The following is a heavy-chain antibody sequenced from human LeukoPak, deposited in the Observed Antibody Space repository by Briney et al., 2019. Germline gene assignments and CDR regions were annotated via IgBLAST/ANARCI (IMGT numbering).Heavy chain of an antibody. D-gene: IGHD6-19*01. CDR2: IYYSGST. J-gene: IGHJ4*02. Sequence: SETLSLTCTVSGGSISSYYWSWIRQSPGKGLEWIGYIYYSGSTNYNPSLKSRVTISVDTSKNQFSLILSSVAAADTAVYYCARGSGWYYLWGQGTLVTVSS. CDR3: ARGSGWYYL. V-gene: IGHV4-59*01. CDR1: GGSISSYY.